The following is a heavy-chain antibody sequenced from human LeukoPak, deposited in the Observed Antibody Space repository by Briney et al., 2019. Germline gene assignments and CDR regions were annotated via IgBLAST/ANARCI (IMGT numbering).Heavy chain of an antibody. CDR2: INWNGGST. CDR3: ARVLYYDFPYYYYYMDV. Sequence: PGGSLRLSCGASGFTIDDYGMSWVRQAPGKGLEWVSGINWNGGSTGYADSVKGRFTISRDNAKNSLYLQMNSLRAEDTAVYYCARVLYYDFPYYYYYMDVWGKGTTVTVSS. D-gene: IGHD3-3*01. J-gene: IGHJ6*03. V-gene: IGHV3-20*04. CDR1: GFTIDDYG.